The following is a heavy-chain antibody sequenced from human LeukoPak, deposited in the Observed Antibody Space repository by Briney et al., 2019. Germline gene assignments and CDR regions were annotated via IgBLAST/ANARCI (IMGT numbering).Heavy chain of an antibody. Sequence: PSETLSLTCTVSGGSISSSTYYWGWIRQPPGKGLEWIGSIYYSGSTYYNPSLKSRVTISLDTSKNQFSLRLSSVTAADTAFYYCASRGGGYFDYWGQGTLVTVSS. D-gene: IGHD3-16*01. V-gene: IGHV4-39*07. CDR3: ASRGGGYFDY. J-gene: IGHJ4*02. CDR2: IYYSGST. CDR1: GGSISSSTYY.